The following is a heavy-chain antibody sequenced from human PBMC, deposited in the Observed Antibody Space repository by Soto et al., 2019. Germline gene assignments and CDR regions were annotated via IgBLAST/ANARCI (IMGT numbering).Heavy chain of an antibody. D-gene: IGHD1-7*01. Sequence: PSETLSLTCTVSGVSISSSSYYWGWIRQPPGKGLEWIGSIYYSGSTYYNPSLKSRVTISVDTSKNQFSLKLSSVTAADTAVYYCARLNSGYYYGMDVWGQGTTVTVSS. CDR1: GVSISSSSYY. J-gene: IGHJ6*02. CDR3: ARLNSGYYYGMDV. V-gene: IGHV4-39*01. CDR2: IYYSGST.